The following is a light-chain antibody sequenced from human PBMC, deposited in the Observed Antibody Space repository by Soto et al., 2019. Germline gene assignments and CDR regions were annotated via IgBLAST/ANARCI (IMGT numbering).Light chain of an antibody. CDR3: AAGDDSLSCFYV. CDR2: RNN. CDR1: SSNIGSNY. Sequence: QSVLTQPPSASGTPGQRVTISCSGSSSNIGSNYVYWYQQLPGTAPKLLIYRNNQRPSGVPDRFSGSKSCTSASLAICVLRSEDEADYYCAAGDDSLSCFYVFGTQTRVTVL. V-gene: IGLV1-47*01. J-gene: IGLJ1*01.